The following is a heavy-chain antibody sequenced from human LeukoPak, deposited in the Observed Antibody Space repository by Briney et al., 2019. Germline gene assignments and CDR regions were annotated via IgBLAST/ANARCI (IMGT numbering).Heavy chain of an antibody. J-gene: IGHJ5*02. CDR3: ARGLGGAPTTVLS. CDR1: GYSISSGYY. D-gene: IGHD4-17*01. V-gene: IGHV4-38-2*02. CDR2: IYHSGST. Sequence: SETLSLTCTVSGYSISSGYYWGWIRQPPGKGLEWIGSIYHSGSTYYNPSLKSRVTISVDTSKNQFSLKLSSVTAADTAVYYCARGLGGAPTTVLSWGQGTLDTVSS.